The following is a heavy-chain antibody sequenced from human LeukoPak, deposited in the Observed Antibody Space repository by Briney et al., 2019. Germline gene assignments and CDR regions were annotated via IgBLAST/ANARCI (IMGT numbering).Heavy chain of an antibody. CDR1: GFTFSSYG. CDR3: SINLDSSGYYFDY. V-gene: IGHV3-30*03. CDR2: ISYDGSNK. J-gene: IGHJ4*02. D-gene: IGHD3-22*01. Sequence: PGRSLRLSCAASGFTFSSYGMHWVRQAPGKGLEWVAVISYDGSNKYYADSVKGRFTISRDNSKNTLYLQMNSLRAEDTAVYYCSINLDSSGYYFDYWGQGTLVTVSS.